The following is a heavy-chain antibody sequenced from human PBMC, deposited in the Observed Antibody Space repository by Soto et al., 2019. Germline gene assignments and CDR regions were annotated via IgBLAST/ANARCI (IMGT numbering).Heavy chain of an antibody. CDR1: GFSFDDHT. J-gene: IGHJ4*02. V-gene: IGHV3-43*01. D-gene: IGHD6-19*01. CDR2: SSWDGGRT. CDR3: AKDSTGSIDS. Sequence: EVQLVESGGVVVQPGGSLRLSCAASGFSFDDHTMHWVRQAPGKGLEWVSLSSWDGGRTYYADSVKGRFTISRDNSKNSLYLQMNSLRTEDTALYYCAKDSTGSIDSCGQGTLVTVSS.